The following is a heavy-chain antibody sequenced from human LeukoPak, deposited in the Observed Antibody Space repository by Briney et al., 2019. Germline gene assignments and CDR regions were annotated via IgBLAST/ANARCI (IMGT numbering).Heavy chain of an antibody. CDR2: IKQDGFEK. CDR1: GFTFSNFW. V-gene: IGHV3-7*01. D-gene: IGHD2-2*01. J-gene: IGHJ5*02. Sequence: GGSLRLSCAASGFTFSNFWMSWVRQAPGKGLEWVANIKQDGFEKYYVDSVRGRFTISRDNAKNSLSLQMHSLRAEDTAVYYCARDGCTSTTCSTLGGFSSWGQGTLVTVSS. CDR3: ARDGCTSTTCSTLGGFSS.